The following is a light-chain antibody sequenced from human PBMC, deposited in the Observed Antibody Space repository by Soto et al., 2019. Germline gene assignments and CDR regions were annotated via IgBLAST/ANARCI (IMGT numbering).Light chain of an antibody. CDR2: KAS. CDR3: QQYNSYPLT. J-gene: IGKJ5*01. Sequence: DIQMTQSPSTLSASVGDRVTITCRASQSINNLLAWYQQKPGRGPTLLIYKASTLESGVPSRFSGSGSGTEFTLTISSLQPDDFATYYCQQYNSYPLTFGRGTRLEIK. V-gene: IGKV1-5*03. CDR1: QSINNL.